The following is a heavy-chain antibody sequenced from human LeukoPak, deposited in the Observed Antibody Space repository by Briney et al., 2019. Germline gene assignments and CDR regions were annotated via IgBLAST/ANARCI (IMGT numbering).Heavy chain of an antibody. CDR3: ARQQWLRYYYYYYMDV. CDR1: GGSISSYY. D-gene: IGHD5-12*01. Sequence: SETLSLTCTVSGGSISSYYWSWIRQPAGKGLEWIGRIYTSGSTNYNPSLKSRVTMSVDTSKNQFSLKLSSVTAADTAVYYCARQQWLRYYYYYYMDVWGKGTTVTVSS. V-gene: IGHV4-4*07. CDR2: IYTSGST. J-gene: IGHJ6*03.